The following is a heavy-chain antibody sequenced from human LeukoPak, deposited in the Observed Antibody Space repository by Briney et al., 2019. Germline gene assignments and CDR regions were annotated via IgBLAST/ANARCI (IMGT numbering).Heavy chain of an antibody. J-gene: IGHJ3*02. CDR2: IYYSGST. D-gene: IGHD3-10*01. CDR1: GCSISNYS. Sequence: SETLSLTCTVSGCSISNYSWSWIRQPPGKGLEWLGYIYYSGSTNYNPSLKSRVTISVDTSKNQFSLKLSSLTAADTAVYYCARFRTIRHAFDIWGQGTMVTVSS. V-gene: IGHV4-59*01. CDR3: ARFRTIRHAFDI.